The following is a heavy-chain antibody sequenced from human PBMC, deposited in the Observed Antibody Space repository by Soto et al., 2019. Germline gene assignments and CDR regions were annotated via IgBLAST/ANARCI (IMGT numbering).Heavy chain of an antibody. D-gene: IGHD6-6*01. V-gene: IGHV1-18*04. CDR3: ARDYTLEYSSSVDT. CDR2: VSAYNGHT. J-gene: IGHJ5*02. Sequence: ASVKVSCKASGYTFTSYGICWVRQAPAQGLEWKGWVSAYNGHTNYAQKLQGRVTMTTDTSTSTAYMELRSLRSDDPAVYDCARDYTLEYSSSVDTWGKGTFLTVSS. CDR1: GYTFTSYG.